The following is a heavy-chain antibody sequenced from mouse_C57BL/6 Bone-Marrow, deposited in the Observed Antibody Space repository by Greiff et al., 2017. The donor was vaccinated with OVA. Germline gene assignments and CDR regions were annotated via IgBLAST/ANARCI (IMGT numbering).Heavy chain of an antibody. CDR2: IDPSDSYT. CDR1: GYTFTSYW. CDR3: ARDPYAMDY. Sequence: VQLQQPGAELVRPGTSVKLSCKASGYTFTSYWMHWVKQRPGQGLEWIGVIDPSDSYTNYNQKFKGKATLTVVTSSSTAYMQLSSLTSEDSAVYYCARDPYAMDYWGQGTSVTVSS. V-gene: IGHV1-59*01. J-gene: IGHJ4*01.